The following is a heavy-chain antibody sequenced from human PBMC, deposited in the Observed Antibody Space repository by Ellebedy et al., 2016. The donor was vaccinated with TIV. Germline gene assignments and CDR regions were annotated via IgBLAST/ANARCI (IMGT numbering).Heavy chain of an antibody. CDR3: ASGVYSDSSGYYYTDFQH. Sequence: GESLKISXTGSGYSFTSYWNGWVRQMPGKGLEWMGIIYPGDSDTRYSTSFQGQVTISADKSISTAYLQWSSLKASDTAMYYCASGVYSDSSGYYYTDFQHWGQGTLVTVSS. D-gene: IGHD3-22*01. CDR2: IYPGDSDT. J-gene: IGHJ1*01. CDR1: GYSFTSYW. V-gene: IGHV5-51*01.